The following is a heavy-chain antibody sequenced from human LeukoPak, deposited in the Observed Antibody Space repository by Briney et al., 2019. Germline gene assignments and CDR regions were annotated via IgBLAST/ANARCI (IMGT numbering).Heavy chain of an antibody. V-gene: IGHV4-39*01. Sequence: SETLSLTCTVSDVSISSSPYYWSWIRQPPGKGLEWIGSIYYSGSPYYNPSLKSRVTLSVDTSNNQLSLKVSSVTAADASAYFCARRSGYTYGSVDFDYWGQGILVTVSS. CDR2: IYYSGSP. D-gene: IGHD5-18*01. J-gene: IGHJ4*02. CDR3: ARRSGYTYGSVDFDY. CDR1: DVSISSSPYY.